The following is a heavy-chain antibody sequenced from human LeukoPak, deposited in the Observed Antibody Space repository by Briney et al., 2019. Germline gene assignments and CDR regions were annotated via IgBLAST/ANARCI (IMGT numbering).Heavy chain of an antibody. D-gene: IGHD3-3*01. J-gene: IGHJ4*02. Sequence: PGGSQRLSCAASGFTFSSYWMHWVRQAPGKGLVWVSRINSDGSSTSYADSVKGRFTISRDNAKNTLYLQMNSLRAEDAAVYYCARDEDYDFWSGYYGYWGQGTLVTVSS. V-gene: IGHV3-74*01. CDR1: GFTFSSYW. CDR3: ARDEDYDFWSGYYGY. CDR2: INSDGSST.